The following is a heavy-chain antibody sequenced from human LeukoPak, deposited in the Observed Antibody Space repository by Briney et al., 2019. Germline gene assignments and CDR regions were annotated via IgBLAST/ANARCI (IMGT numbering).Heavy chain of an antibody. Sequence: GGSLRLSCAASGFTFSSYSMNWVRQAPGKGLEWVSSISSSSSYIYYADSVKGRFTISRDNSKNTLYLQMNSLRAEDTAVYYCAREGVRDSSIYYYGMDVWGQGTTVTVSS. D-gene: IGHD3-22*01. J-gene: IGHJ6*02. CDR1: GFTFSSYS. CDR3: AREGVRDSSIYYYGMDV. CDR2: ISSSSSYI. V-gene: IGHV3-21*04.